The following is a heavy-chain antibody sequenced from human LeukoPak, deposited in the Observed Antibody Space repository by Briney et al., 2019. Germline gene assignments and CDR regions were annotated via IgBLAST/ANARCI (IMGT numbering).Heavy chain of an antibody. V-gene: IGHV4-38-2*01. CDR1: GYSISSGYY. Sequence: PSETLSLTCAVSGYSISSGYYWGWIRQPPGKGLEWIGSIYHSGSTYYNPSLKSRVTISVDTSKNQFSLKLSSVTAADTAVYYCARLRGGATDWVDYFDYWGQGTLVTVSS. CDR3: ARLRGGATDWVDYFDY. CDR2: IYHSGST. D-gene: IGHD3-16*01. J-gene: IGHJ4*02.